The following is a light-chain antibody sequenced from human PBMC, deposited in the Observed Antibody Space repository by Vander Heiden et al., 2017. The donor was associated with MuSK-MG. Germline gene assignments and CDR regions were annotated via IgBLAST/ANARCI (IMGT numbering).Light chain of an antibody. CDR2: DVT. V-gene: IGLV2-14*03. Sequence: QSALTQPAPVSGSLGKSITISRTGSSSDVDDYNYVSWSQQHPGKAPKLVIFDVTNRPSGVSDHFSGSKSGNTASLTISGLQAEDEADYYCSSYTSSSTPVVFGGRTTLTVL. J-gene: IGLJ2*01. CDR1: SSDVDDYNY. CDR3: SSYTSSSTPVV.